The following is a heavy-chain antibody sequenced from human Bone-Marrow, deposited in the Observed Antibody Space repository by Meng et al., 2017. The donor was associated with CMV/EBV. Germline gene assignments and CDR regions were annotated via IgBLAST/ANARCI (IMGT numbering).Heavy chain of an antibody. CDR3: ARDFKVRSWGYYFDY. CDR2: ISYDGSNK. D-gene: IGHD6-13*01. J-gene: IGHJ4*02. V-gene: IGHV3-30-3*01. Sequence: GESLKISCAASGFTFSSYAMHWVRQAPGKGLEWVAVISYDGSNKYYADSVKGRFTISRDNSKNTLYLQMNSLRAEDTAVYYCARDFKVRSWGYYFDYWGQGTLVTVSS. CDR1: GFTFSSYA.